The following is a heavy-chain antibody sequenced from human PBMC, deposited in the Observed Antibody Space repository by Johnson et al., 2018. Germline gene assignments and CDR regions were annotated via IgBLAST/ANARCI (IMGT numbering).Heavy chain of an antibody. J-gene: IGHJ3*02. CDR3: AKDLNKLSLSRAVDI. D-gene: IGHD1-1*01. V-gene: IGHV3-30*04. CDR1: GFNFSNYA. Sequence: QVQLVESGGGVVQPGTSLRLSCTASGFNFSNYALHLVRQAPGEGLEWVGVISFDGSNQYYADSVKGRFTIYRDNSKNSVYLQMNSLRAEDTALYYCAKDLNKLSLSRAVDIWGQGTMVTVSS. CDR2: ISFDGSNQ.